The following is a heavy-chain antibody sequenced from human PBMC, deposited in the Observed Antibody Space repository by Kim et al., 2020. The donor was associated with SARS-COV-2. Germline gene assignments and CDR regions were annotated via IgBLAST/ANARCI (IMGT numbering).Heavy chain of an antibody. CDR2: HSRST. V-gene: IGHV4-34*01. Sequence: HSRSTTYSPYLKSRVTISVDTSKNQFSLKPSSVTAADTAVYYCARATSSSWGQGTLVTVSS. CDR3: ARATSSS. J-gene: IGHJ4*02. D-gene: IGHD6-13*01.